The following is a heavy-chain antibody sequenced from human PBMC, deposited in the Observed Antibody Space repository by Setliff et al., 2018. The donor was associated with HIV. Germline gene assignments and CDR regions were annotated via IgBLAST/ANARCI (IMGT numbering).Heavy chain of an antibody. CDR1: GFTFSSYE. CDR2: ISGSGASI. V-gene: IGHV3-23*01. J-gene: IGHJ4*02. D-gene: IGHD3-22*01. CDR3: AKLVREGTMILINRFDY. Sequence: GGSLRLSCAASGFTFSSYEMNWVRQAPGKGLEWVSVISGSGASIHYADSVKGRFTISRDNSKNTLYLQMQSLRVDDTAVYYCAKLVREGTMILINRFDYWGQGTLVTVSS.